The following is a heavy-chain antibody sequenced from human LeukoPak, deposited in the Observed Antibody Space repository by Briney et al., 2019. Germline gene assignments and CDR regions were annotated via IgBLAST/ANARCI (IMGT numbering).Heavy chain of an antibody. D-gene: IGHD6-19*01. Sequence: PGGSLRLSCAASGFTFSSYAMSWVRQAPGKGLEWVSAISGSGGSTHYADSVKGRFTISRDNSKNTLYLQMNSLRAEDTAVYYCAKGYSSGWYYFDYWGQGTLVTVSS. V-gene: IGHV3-23*01. CDR1: GFTFSSYA. CDR2: ISGSGGST. J-gene: IGHJ4*02. CDR3: AKGYSSGWYYFDY.